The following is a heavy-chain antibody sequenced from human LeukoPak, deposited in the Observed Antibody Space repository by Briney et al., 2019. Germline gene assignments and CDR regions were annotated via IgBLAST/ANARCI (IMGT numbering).Heavy chain of an antibody. CDR1: GYTFTSYG. J-gene: IGHJ5*02. CDR2: ISAYNGNT. CDR3: ARVKVNVVVPAAMPDDWFDP. V-gene: IGHV1-18*04. Sequence: ASVKVSCKASGYTFTSYGISWVRQAPGQGLEWMGWISAYNGNTNYAQKLQGRVTMTTDTSTSTAYMELRNLRSDDTAVYYCARVKVNVVVPAAMPDDWFDPWGQGTLVTVSS. D-gene: IGHD2-2*01.